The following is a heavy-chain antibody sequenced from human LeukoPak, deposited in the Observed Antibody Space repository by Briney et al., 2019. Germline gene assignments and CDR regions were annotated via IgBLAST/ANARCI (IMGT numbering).Heavy chain of an antibody. V-gene: IGHV4-59*08. D-gene: IGHD3-16*02. CDR1: GGSISSYY. J-gene: IGHJ4*02. CDR3: ARAMITFGGVIALDY. Sequence: SETLSLTCTVSGGSISSYYWSWIRQPPGKGLEWIGYIYYSGSTNYNPSLKSRVTISVDTSKNQFSLKLSSVTAADTAVYYCARAMITFGGVIALDYWGQGTLDTVSS. CDR2: IYYSGST.